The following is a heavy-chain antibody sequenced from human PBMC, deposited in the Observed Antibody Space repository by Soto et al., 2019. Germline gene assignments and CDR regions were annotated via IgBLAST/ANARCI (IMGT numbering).Heavy chain of an antibody. CDR2: ISYDGSNA. V-gene: IGHV3-30*19. CDR3: AKVKMTYAIRGLYFDL. J-gene: IGHJ4*02. Sequence: QGQLVESGGDVVQPGRSMRLSCSASGFTFSSFGMHWVRQAPGKGLEWVALISYDGSNAYYGDSVKGRFSISRDNSKNTLYLQMNALRAEDSAVYICAKVKMTYAIRGLYFDLWGQGTLVTVSS. D-gene: IGHD3-9*01. CDR1: GFTFSSFG.